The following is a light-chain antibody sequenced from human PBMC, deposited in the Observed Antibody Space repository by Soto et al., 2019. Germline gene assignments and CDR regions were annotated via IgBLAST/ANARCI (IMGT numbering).Light chain of an antibody. Sequence: DIVMTQSPVALAVSLGERATSNCKSSQSVLYSSNNKNYLAWYQQRPGQPPKLLIYWASTRESGVPDRFSGSGSGTDITLTITSLQAEDVAVYYCQQYESTPPTFGQGTKLEIK. CDR3: QQYESTPPT. J-gene: IGKJ2*01. CDR1: QSVLYSSNNKNY. V-gene: IGKV4-1*01. CDR2: WAS.